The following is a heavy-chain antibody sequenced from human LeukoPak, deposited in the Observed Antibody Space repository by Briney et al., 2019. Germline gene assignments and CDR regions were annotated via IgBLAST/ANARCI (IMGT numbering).Heavy chain of an antibody. Sequence: GGSLRLSCAASGFTFSDYYMSWIRQAPGKGLEWVSYISSSGSIIYYADSVKGRFTISRDNAKNSLYLQMNSLRAGDTAVYYCAGGDNPGYGDYDFDYWGQGTLATVSS. D-gene: IGHD4-17*01. J-gene: IGHJ4*02. CDR1: GFTFSDYY. CDR3: AGGDNPGYGDYDFDY. V-gene: IGHV3-11*04. CDR2: ISSSGSII.